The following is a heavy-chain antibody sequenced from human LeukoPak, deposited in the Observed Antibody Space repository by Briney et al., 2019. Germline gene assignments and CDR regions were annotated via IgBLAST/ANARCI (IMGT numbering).Heavy chain of an antibody. V-gene: IGHV3-15*01. D-gene: IGHD2-15*01. Sequence: GGSLRLSCAASGFTFSNAWMSWVRQAPGKGLEWVGRIKSKTDGGTTDYAAPVKGRFTISRDESKTTLFLQMHSLKTEDTAVYYCTTAPRGYCSGGSCSYAFDIWGQGTLVTVSS. CDR1: GFTFSNAW. CDR3: TTAPRGYCSGGSCSYAFDI. J-gene: IGHJ3*02. CDR2: IKSKTDGGTT.